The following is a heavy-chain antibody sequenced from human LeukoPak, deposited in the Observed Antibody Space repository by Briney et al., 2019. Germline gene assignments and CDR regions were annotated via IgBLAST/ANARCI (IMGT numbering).Heavy chain of an antibody. CDR2: INYSGNT. CDR3: ARQDYGDAYAFDY. V-gene: IGHV4-59*08. D-gene: IGHD4-17*01. J-gene: IGHJ4*02. CDR1: GGSISGYY. Sequence: SETLSLTCTIYGGSISGYYWGWIRQPPGKGLEWIGYINYSGNTNYNPSLKSRVTISEDTSKNLFSLRLTSVTAADTAVYYCARQDYGDAYAFDYWGQGTLVTVSS.